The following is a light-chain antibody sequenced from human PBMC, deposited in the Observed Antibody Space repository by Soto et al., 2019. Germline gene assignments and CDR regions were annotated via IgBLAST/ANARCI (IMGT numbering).Light chain of an antibody. J-gene: IGLJ2*01. CDR3: CSYAGRYTLDVV. Sequence: QSALTQPRSVSGSPGQSVTISCTGTTSDVGGYNYVSWYQQHPGKAPKLMISDVTKRPSGVPDRFSGSKSGNTASLTISGLQAEDEADYYCCSYAGRYTLDVVFGGGTKVTVL. CDR1: TSDVGGYNY. CDR2: DVT. V-gene: IGLV2-11*01.